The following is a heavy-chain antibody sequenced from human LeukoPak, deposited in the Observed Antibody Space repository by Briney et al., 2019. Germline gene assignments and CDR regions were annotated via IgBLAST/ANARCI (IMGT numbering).Heavy chain of an antibody. Sequence: SQTLSLTCTVSGGSISSGSYYRSWIRQPAGKGLEWIGRIYTSGSTNYNPSLKSRVTISVDTSKNQFSLKLSSVTAADTAVYYCAREPDFWSGYYNGGGDYWGQGTLVTVSS. CDR1: GGSISSGSYY. CDR2: IYTSGST. D-gene: IGHD3-3*01. CDR3: AREPDFWSGYYNGGGDY. J-gene: IGHJ4*02. V-gene: IGHV4-61*02.